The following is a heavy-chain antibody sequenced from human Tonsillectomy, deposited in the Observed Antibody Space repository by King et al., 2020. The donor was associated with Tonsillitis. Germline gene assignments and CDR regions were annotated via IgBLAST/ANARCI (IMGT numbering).Heavy chain of an antibody. Sequence: VQLQESGPGLVKPSETLSLTCTVSGGSVSSGSFYWRWIRQPPGKGLEWIGYIYYSGSTNYNPSLKSRVTISVDTSNNQFSLKLSSVTAADTAVYYCAIYRPLYNWNASNYSYGMDVWGQGTTVTVSS. D-gene: IGHD1-20*01. CDR1: GGSVSSGSFY. CDR3: AIYRPLYNWNASNYSYGMDV. V-gene: IGHV4-61*01. CDR2: IYYSGST. J-gene: IGHJ6*02.